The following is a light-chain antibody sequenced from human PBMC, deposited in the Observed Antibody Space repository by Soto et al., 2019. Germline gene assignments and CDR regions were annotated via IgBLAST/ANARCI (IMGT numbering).Light chain of an antibody. CDR2: DAS. V-gene: IGKV3-11*01. J-gene: IGKJ1*01. CDR3: QQRSNWPPWT. CDR1: QSVSSY. Sequence: EIVLTQSPATLSLSPGERATLSCRASQSVSSYLAWYQQKPGQAPRPLIYDASNRATGIPARFSGSGSGTDFTLTISSLAPEDFAFYYCQQRSNWPPWTFGQGTKVEIK.